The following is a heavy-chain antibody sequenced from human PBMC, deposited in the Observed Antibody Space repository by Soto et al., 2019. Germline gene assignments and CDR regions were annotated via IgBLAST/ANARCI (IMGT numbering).Heavy chain of an antibody. V-gene: IGHV3-21*01. J-gene: IGHJ6*02. CDR2: ISSSSSYI. Sequence: EVQLVESGGGLVKPGGSLRLSCAASGFTFSSYSMNWVRQAPGKGLEWVSSISSSSSYIYYADSVKGRFTISRDNAKNSLYLQMNRLRAEDTAGYYGARGNTVGHPYYYYYGMDVWGQGTTVTVSS. CDR1: GFTFSSYS. D-gene: IGHD4-17*01. CDR3: ARGNTVGHPYYYYYGMDV.